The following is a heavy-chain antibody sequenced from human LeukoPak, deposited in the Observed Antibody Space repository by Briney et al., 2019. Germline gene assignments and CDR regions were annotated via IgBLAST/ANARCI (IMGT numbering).Heavy chain of an antibody. J-gene: IGHJ4*02. D-gene: IGHD4-17*01. CDR1: GFTFTSYG. Sequence: GGSLRLSCATSGFTFTSYGIHWVRQAPGKGLEWVAVISDDGSNKNYADSVKGRFTISRDNSKNTVYLQMNGLGAEDTAVYYCAKNRGNTTVTTVDYWGQGTLVTFSS. CDR3: AKNRGNTTVTTVDY. CDR2: ISDDGSNK. V-gene: IGHV3-30-3*02.